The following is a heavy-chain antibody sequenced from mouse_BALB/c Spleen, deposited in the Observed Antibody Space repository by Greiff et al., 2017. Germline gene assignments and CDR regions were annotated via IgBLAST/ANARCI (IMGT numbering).Heavy chain of an antibody. CDR3: ARGEIYDGYYDYAMDY. Sequence: EVQLVESGGGLVKPGGSLKLSCAASGFTFSSYAMSWVRQTPEKRLEWVASISSGGSTYYPDSVKGRFTISRDNARNILYLQMSSLRSEDTAMYYCARGEIYDGYYDYAMDYWGQGTSVTVSS. V-gene: IGHV5-6-5*01. CDR1: GFTFSSYA. CDR2: ISSGGST. D-gene: IGHD2-3*01. J-gene: IGHJ4*01.